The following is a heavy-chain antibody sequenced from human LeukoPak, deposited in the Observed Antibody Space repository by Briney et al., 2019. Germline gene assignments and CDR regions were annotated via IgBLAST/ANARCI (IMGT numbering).Heavy chain of an antibody. D-gene: IGHD3-3*01. CDR3: AKDRDMYYDFWSGYSPFDY. J-gene: IGHJ4*02. Sequence: GGSLRLSCAASGFTFSSYAMSWDRQAPGKGLEWVSAISGSGGSTYYADSVKGRFTISRDNSKNTLYLQMNSLRAEDTAVYYCAKDRDMYYDFWSGYSPFDYWGQGTLVTVSS. CDR2: ISGSGGST. V-gene: IGHV3-23*01. CDR1: GFTFSSYA.